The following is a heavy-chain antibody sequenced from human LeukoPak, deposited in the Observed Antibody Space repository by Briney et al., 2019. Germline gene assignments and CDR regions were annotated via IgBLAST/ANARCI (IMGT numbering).Heavy chain of an antibody. D-gene: IGHD3-3*01. J-gene: IGHJ4*02. CDR1: GGSISSGGYY. CDR2: SYYSGST. V-gene: IGHV4-31*03. Sequence: SQTLSLTCTVSGGSISSGGYYWSWIRQHPGKGLEWIGYSYYSGSTYYNPPLKSRVAVSVDTSKNQFSLKLSSVTAAETAVYYCAREYSHRSIFGVVINQFDYWGQGTLVTDSS. CDR3: AREYSHRSIFGVVINQFDY.